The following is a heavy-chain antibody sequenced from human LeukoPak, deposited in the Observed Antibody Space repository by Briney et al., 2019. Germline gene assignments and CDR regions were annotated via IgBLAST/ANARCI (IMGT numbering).Heavy chain of an antibody. CDR2: ISAYNGNT. CDR1: GYTFTSYG. J-gene: IGHJ6*03. CDR3: ARGGIAVAGTGFYYYYYMDV. Sequence: GASVKVSCKASGYTFTSYGISWVRQAPGQGLEWMGWISAYNGNTNYAQKLQGRVTMTTDTSTSTAYMELRSLRSDDTAVYYCARGGIAVAGTGFYYYYYMDVWGKGTTVTVSS. D-gene: IGHD6-19*01. V-gene: IGHV1-18*01.